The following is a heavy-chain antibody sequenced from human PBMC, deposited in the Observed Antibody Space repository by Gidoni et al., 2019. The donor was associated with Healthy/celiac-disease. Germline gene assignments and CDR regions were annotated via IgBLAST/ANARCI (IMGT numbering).Heavy chain of an antibody. J-gene: IGHJ4*02. V-gene: IGHV3-11*06. CDR2: ISSSSSYT. D-gene: IGHD3-22*01. CDR3: ARDGDSSGYFAPREFHYFDY. CDR1: GFTFSDYY. Sequence: QVQLVESGGGLVKPGGSLRLSCAASGFTFSDYYMSWIRQAPGKGLEWVSYISSSSSYTNYADSVKGRFTISRDNAKNSLYLQMNSLRAEDTAVYYCARDGDSSGYFAPREFHYFDYWGQGTLVTVSS.